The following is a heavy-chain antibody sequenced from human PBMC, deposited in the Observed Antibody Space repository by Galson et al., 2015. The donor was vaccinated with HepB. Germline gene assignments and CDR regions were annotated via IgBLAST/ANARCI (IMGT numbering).Heavy chain of an antibody. CDR2: INPDGSEK. CDR1: EFTFSSYW. V-gene: IGHV3-7*03. J-gene: IGHJ6*02. Sequence: SLRLSCAASEFTFSSYWMNWVRQAPGKGLAWVANINPDGSEKYYVASLKGRFTISRDNAKNSLYLQMDSLGAEDTDGYYCARRISLVRGIITKPDYYYGMDVWGQGTTVTVAS. D-gene: IGHD3-10*01. CDR3: ARRISLVRGIITKPDYYYGMDV.